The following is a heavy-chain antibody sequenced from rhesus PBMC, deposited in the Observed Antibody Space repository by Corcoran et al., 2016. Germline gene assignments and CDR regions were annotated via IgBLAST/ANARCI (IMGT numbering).Heavy chain of an antibody. J-gene: IGHJ6*01. CDR3: ATIQLQVGS. CDR1: GFTFGNSW. CDR2: INNDGDNT. Sequence: EVQLVESGAGLVQPGGSLRLSCAASGFTFGNSWMNWVRQNAGKGREGISSINNDGDNTYYADSVRGRFTIARDNSKNTLSLEMNSLRAEDTAIYYCATIQLQVGSWGQGVVVTVSS. V-gene: IGHV3S42*01. D-gene: IGHD5-12*01.